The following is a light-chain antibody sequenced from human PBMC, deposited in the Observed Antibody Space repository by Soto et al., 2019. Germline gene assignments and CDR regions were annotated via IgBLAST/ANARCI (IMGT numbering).Light chain of an antibody. CDR3: QRSGSAPPYI. Sequence: VLTQSPGTLSLSPGERATLSCRASQSLDSTYLAWYQQKPGQSPRLVIYGASRRATGIPDRFSGSGSGTDFTLTIGRLEPEDFAVYYCQRSGSAPPYIFGAGTRLDIK. CDR2: GAS. CDR1: QSLDSTY. V-gene: IGKV3-20*01. J-gene: IGKJ2*01.